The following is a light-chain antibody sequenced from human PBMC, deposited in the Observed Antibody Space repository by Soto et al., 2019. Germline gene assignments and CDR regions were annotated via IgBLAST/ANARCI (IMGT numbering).Light chain of an antibody. J-gene: IGLJ1*01. Sequence: LPAHPASGCGTTRQRFTISCTRSTSNIRAGFEVHWYQHVPGKAPKLLIYANTNRRSGVPDRFSGSKSGNTASLAITWLQAEDEDDYYCRSYDTSLSALYGFGTGTKVTVL. CDR2: ANT. CDR1: TSNIRAGFE. V-gene: IGLV1-40*01. CDR3: RSYDTSLSALYG.